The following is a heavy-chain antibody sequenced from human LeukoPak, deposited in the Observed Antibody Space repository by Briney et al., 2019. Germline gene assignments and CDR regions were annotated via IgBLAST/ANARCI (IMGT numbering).Heavy chain of an antibody. Sequence: ASVKVSCKTSGYTFTSYGITWVRQAPGQGLEWMGWISGYNAKTDFAQNLQGRVTLTTDTSTRTAYMELRSLRSDDTAVYYCARVGGCGRGGCYSGVYYYHYMDVWGKGTTVTVSS. V-gene: IGHV1-18*01. J-gene: IGHJ6*03. D-gene: IGHD2-15*01. CDR1: GYTFTSYG. CDR3: ARVGGCGRGGCYSGVYYYHYMDV. CDR2: ISGYNAKT.